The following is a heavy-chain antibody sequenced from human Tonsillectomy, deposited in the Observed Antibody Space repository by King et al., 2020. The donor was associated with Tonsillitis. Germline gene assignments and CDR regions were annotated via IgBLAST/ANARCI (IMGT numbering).Heavy chain of an antibody. J-gene: IGHJ6*03. V-gene: IGHV3-23*04. CDR3: AKDAVAASGPNYYYYYYMDV. D-gene: IGHD6-19*01. CDR2: ICGSSGIT. Sequence: VQLVESGGGLVQPGGSLRLSCAASGLIFRGYAMSWGRQAPGKGLEWVSGICGSSGITYYAESVRGRFTISRDNSKTTLSLQMNSLRAEVTAVYYCAKDAVAASGPNYYYYYYMDVWGKGTTVTVSS. CDR1: GLIFRGYA.